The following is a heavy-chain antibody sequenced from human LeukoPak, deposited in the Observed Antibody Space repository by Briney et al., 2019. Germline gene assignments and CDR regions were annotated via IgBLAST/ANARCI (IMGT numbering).Heavy chain of an antibody. CDR1: GFTFSSYA. CDR3: ATYRQVLLPFES. Sequence: PGGSLRLSCAASGFTFSSYAMSWVRQAPGKGLEWVSTISGSGGSTNHADSVKGRFTISRDDSKNTLYLQMNSLRAEDTAIYYCATYRQVLLPFESWGQGTLVTVSS. D-gene: IGHD2-8*02. J-gene: IGHJ4*02. CDR2: ISGSGGST. V-gene: IGHV3-23*01.